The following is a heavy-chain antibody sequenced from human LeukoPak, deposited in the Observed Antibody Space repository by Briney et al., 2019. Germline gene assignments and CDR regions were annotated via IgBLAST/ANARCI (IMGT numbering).Heavy chain of an antibody. CDR3: ARAGLEMATISWVY. V-gene: IGHV4-59*11. Sequence: PSETLSLTCTVSGGSINSHYWTWIRQSPGKGLEWIGCFYNSGSTTYNPSLRSRVTISVDTSKNQFSLKLSSVTAADTAVYYCARAGLEMATISWVYWGQGTLVTVSS. D-gene: IGHD5-24*01. CDR2: FYNSGST. J-gene: IGHJ4*02. CDR1: GGSINSHY.